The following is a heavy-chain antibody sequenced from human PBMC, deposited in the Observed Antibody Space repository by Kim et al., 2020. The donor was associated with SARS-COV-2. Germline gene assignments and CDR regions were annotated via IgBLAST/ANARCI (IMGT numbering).Heavy chain of an antibody. CDR2: IDHNGRI. CDR3: VRGGDTNCFDP. CDR1: GDAISNGYY. D-gene: IGHD3-16*01. V-gene: IGHV4-38-2*02. J-gene: IGHJ5*02. Sequence: SETLSLTCTVSGDAISNGYYWWWFRQPPGRGLEWCQNIDHNGRILYNPSLKSRVTMSVDTSKNQITLQLPSVTAADTAVYYCVRGGDTNCFDPWGPGILVTVSS.